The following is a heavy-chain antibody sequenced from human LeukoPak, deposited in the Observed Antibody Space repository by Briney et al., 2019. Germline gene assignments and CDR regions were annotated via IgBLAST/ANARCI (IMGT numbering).Heavy chain of an antibody. CDR3: ARLYCSGGSCYVDY. Sequence: GGSLRLSCAASGLTFSSYWMSWVRQAPGKGLEWVANIKQDGSEKYYVDSVKGRFTISRDNAKNSLYLQMNSLRAEDTAVYYCARLYCSGGSCYVDYWGQGTLVTVSS. J-gene: IGHJ4*02. CDR2: IKQDGSEK. V-gene: IGHV3-7*01. CDR1: GLTFSSYW. D-gene: IGHD2-15*01.